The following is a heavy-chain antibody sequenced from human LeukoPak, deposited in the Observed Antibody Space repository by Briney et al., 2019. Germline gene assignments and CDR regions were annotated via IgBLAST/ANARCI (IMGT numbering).Heavy chain of an antibody. V-gene: IGHV3-74*01. D-gene: IGHD4-17*01. J-gene: IGHJ4*02. CDR3: AKGGATVIDY. CDR2: INSDGSST. Sequence: GGSLRLSCAASGFTFSSYWMHWVRQAPGKGLVWVSRINSDGSSTTSADSVKGRFTISRDNAKNTLYLQMNSLRAEDTAVYYCAKGGATVIDYWGQGTLVTVSS. CDR1: GFTFSSYW.